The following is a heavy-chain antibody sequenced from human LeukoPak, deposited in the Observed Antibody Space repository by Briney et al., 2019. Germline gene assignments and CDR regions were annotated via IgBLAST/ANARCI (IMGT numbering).Heavy chain of an antibody. CDR1: GFSFSVYS. CDR3: ATEVGPRYYYYAMDV. D-gene: IGHD1-26*01. CDR2: IGGSSPYI. J-gene: IGHJ6*02. V-gene: IGHV3-21*01. Sequence: GGSLRPSCAASGFSFSVYSMSWVRQAPGKGLEWVSSIGGSSPYIYYADSVKGRFTVSRDNAKSSLFLQMNSLRAEDTAVYYCATEVGPRYYYYAMDVWGQGTTVTVSS.